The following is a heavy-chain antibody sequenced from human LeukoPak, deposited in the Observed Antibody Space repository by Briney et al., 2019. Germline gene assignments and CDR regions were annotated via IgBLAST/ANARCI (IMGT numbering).Heavy chain of an antibody. Sequence: SETLSLTCAVYGGSFSGYYWSWIRQPPGKGLEWIGEINHSGSTNYNPSLKSRVTISVDTSKNQISLKLSSVTAADTAVYYCARRSISYYYYYMDVWGKGTTVTVSS. D-gene: IGHD6-13*01. J-gene: IGHJ6*03. CDR3: ARRSISYYYYYMDV. CDR1: GGSFSGYY. V-gene: IGHV4-34*01. CDR2: INHSGST.